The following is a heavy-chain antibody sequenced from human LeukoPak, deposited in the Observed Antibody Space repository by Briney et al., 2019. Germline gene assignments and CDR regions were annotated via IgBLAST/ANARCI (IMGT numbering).Heavy chain of an antibody. CDR3: ARATYSSPPDY. CDR1: GGSFSGYY. Sequence: PSETLSPTCAVYGGSFSGYYWSWIRQPPGKGLEWIGEINHSGSTNYNPSLKSRVTISVDTSKNQFSLKLSSVTAADTAVYYCARATYSSPPDYWGQGTLVTVSS. CDR2: INHSGST. D-gene: IGHD6-6*01. J-gene: IGHJ4*02. V-gene: IGHV4-34*01.